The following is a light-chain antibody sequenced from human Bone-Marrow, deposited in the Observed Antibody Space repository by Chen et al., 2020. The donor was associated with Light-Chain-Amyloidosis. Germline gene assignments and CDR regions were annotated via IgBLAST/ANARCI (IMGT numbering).Light chain of an antibody. CDR2: EVT. J-gene: IGLJ1*01. CDR1: SSDVGGDNH. V-gene: IGLV2-14*01. Sequence: QSALTQPASGSGSPGTSITISCTGTSSDVGGDNHVSWYQQHPDKAPKLMIYEVTNRPSWVPDRFSGSKSDNTASLTISGLQTEDEADYFCSSYTITNTLVFGSGTRVTVL. CDR3: SSYTITNTLV.